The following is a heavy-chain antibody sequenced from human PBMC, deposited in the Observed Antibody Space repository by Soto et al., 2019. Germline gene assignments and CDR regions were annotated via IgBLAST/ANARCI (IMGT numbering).Heavy chain of an antibody. J-gene: IGHJ4*02. Sequence: GGSLRLSCTASGFTFSSYSMNWVRQVPGKGLEWVSSISSTGSYIYYADSLKGRVTISRDNAKNSLYLHMKSLRLEDTAVYYCAGDKVGMGDFFDYWGQGTLVTVSS. CDR2: ISSTGSYI. CDR3: AGDKVGMGDFFDY. V-gene: IGHV3-21*01. D-gene: IGHD1-26*01. CDR1: GFTFSSYS.